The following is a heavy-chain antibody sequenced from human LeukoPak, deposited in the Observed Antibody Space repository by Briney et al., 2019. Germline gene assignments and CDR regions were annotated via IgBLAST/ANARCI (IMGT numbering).Heavy chain of an antibody. CDR2: IISTGSTT. J-gene: IGHJ4*02. CDR3: ATGFWGYCSRNSCPLDN. Sequence: PGGSLRLSCAASGFTFSSYSINWVRQAPGKGLEWISYIISTGSTTYYADSVKGRFTISRDNANNSLSLQMSSLRAEDTAVYYCATGFWGYCSRNSCPLDNWGQGTLVTVAS. D-gene: IGHD2-2*01. V-gene: IGHV3-48*01. CDR1: GFTFSSYS.